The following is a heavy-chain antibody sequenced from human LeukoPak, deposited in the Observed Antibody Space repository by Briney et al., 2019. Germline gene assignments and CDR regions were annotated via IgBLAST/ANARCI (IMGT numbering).Heavy chain of an antibody. D-gene: IGHD3-10*01. CDR3: ARVQGGSGYYGTFDY. J-gene: IGHJ4*02. CDR1: RYTFTSYY. Sequence: ASVKVSCKASRYTFTSYYMHWVRQAPGQGLEWMGIINPSGGSASYAQKLQGRVTMTRDTSTSTVYMELSSLRSEDTAVCYCARVQGGSGYYGTFDYWGQGTLVTVSS. CDR2: INPSGGSA. V-gene: IGHV1-46*01.